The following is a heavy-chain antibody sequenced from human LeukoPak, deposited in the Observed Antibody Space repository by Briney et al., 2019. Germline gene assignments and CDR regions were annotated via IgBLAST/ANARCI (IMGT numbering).Heavy chain of an antibody. Sequence: ASVKVSCTVSGYTLTELSMHWVRQAPGKGLEWMGGFDPEDGETIYAQKFQGRVTMTEDTSTDTAYMELSSLRSEATAVYYCATSTVSSLTGYQYYYYSGMDVWGQGTTVTVSS. CDR3: ATSTVSSLTGYQYYYYSGMDV. CDR2: FDPEDGET. D-gene: IGHD3-9*01. J-gene: IGHJ6*02. CDR1: GYTLTELS. V-gene: IGHV1-24*01.